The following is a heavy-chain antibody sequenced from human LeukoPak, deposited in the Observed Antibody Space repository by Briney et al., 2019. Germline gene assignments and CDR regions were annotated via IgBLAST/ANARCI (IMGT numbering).Heavy chain of an antibody. V-gene: IGHV4-38-2*02. CDR3: ASIRRDYYYYMDV. CDR1: GYSISNDYY. J-gene: IGHJ6*03. Sequence: SETLSLTCTVSGYSISNDYYWGWIRQPPVKGLEWIGSIYHSGSTYYNPSLKSRVTISVDTSKNQFSLKLSSVTAADTAVYYCASIRRDYYYYMDVWGKGTTVTVSS. D-gene: IGHD1-14*01. CDR2: IYHSGST.